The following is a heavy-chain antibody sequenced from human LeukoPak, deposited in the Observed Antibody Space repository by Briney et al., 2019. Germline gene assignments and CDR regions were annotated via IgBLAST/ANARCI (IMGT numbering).Heavy chain of an antibody. CDR3: VRSPPHCSGGSCYSGLFGY. CDR1: GGSFSGYY. D-gene: IGHD2-15*01. J-gene: IGHJ4*02. V-gene: IGHV4-34*01. Sequence: PSETLSLTCAVYGGSFSGYYWSWIRQPPGKGLEWIGEINHSGSTNYNPSLKSRVTISVDTSKNQFSLKLSSVTAADTAVYYCVRSPPHCSGGSCYSGLFGYWGQGTLVTVSS. CDR2: INHSGST.